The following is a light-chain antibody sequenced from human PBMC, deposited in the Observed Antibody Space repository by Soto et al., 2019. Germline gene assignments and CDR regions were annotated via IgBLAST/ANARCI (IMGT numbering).Light chain of an antibody. Sequence: QSALTQPRSVSGSPGQSVTISCTGTSSDVGGYNFVSWCQHHPGKAPKLMIYDVSLRPSGVPDRFSGSKSGNTASLTISGLQAEDEADYYCAAWDDSLNGRVFGTGTKLTVL. J-gene: IGLJ1*01. CDR3: AAWDDSLNGRV. CDR2: DVS. V-gene: IGLV2-11*01. CDR1: SSDVGGYNF.